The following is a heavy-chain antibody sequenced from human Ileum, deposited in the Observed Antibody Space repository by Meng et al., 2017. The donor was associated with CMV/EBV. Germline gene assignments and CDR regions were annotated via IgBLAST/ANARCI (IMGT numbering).Heavy chain of an antibody. V-gene: IGHV1-69*04. CDR1: GGTFSSYT. CDR3: ARDRSPYSGSYSVDP. D-gene: IGHD1-26*01. J-gene: IGHJ5*02. CDR2: IIPILGIA. Sequence: ASGGTFSSYTISWVRQAPGQGLEWMGRIIPILGIANYAQKFQGRVTITADKSTSTAYMELSSLRSEDTAVYYCARDRSPYSGSYSVDPWGQGTLVTVSS.